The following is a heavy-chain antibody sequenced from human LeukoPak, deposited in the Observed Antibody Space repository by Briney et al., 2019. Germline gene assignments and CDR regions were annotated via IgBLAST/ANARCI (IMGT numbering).Heavy chain of an antibody. CDR2: INPNSGGT. V-gene: IGHV1-2*02. Sequence: GASVKVSCKASGYTFTGYYMHWVRQAPGQGLEWMGWINPNSGGTNYAQKFQGRVTMTRDTSISTAYMELSRLRSDDTAVYYCARDPGLLWFGELLEDDYGVDVWGQGTTVTVSS. CDR1: GYTFTGYY. CDR3: ARDPGLLWFGELLEDDYGVDV. J-gene: IGHJ6*02. D-gene: IGHD3-10*01.